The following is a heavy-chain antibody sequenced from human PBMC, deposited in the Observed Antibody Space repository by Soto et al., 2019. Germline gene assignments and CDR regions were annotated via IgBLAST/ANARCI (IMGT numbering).Heavy chain of an antibody. CDR2: IRGFSPYT. Sequence: AGGSLRLSCAASGFTFRSYTMNWVRQAPGKGLEWVSAIRGFSPYTFYADSVKGRFTISRDNAKNSLYLQMNNLRAEDTAVYYCAREDSIIIPAVSDFWGQGTLVTVSS. CDR3: AREDSIIIPAVSDF. J-gene: IGHJ4*02. CDR1: GFTFRSYT. D-gene: IGHD2-2*01. V-gene: IGHV3-21*04.